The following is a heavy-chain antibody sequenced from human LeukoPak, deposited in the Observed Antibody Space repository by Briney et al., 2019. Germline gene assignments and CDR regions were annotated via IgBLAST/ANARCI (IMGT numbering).Heavy chain of an antibody. J-gene: IGHJ4*02. CDR3: ARDGGVDVVVVPADY. CDR2: IKQDGSEK. Sequence: GGSLRLSCAASGFTFSSYWMSWVRPAPGKGLEWVAHIKQDGSEKYYVDSVKGGFTISRDNAKNSLYLQMNSLRAEDTAVYYCARDGGVDVVVVPADYWGQGTLVTVSS. CDR1: GFTFSSYW. D-gene: IGHD2-2*01. V-gene: IGHV3-7*01.